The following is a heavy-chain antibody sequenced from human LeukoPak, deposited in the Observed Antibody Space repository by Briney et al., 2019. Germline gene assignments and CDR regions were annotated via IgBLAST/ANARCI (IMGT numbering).Heavy chain of an antibody. CDR2: IYTSGST. V-gene: IGHV4-4*07. CDR3: ARDLMTTVTIRYFDS. D-gene: IGHD4-17*01. J-gene: IGHJ4*02. Sequence: SETLSLTCTVSGGSISSYYWSWIRQPAGKGLEWIGRIYTSGSTNYNPSLESRVTMSVDTSKNQFSLKLSSVTAADTAVYYCARDLMTTVTIRYFDSWGQGTLVTVSS. CDR1: GGSISSYY.